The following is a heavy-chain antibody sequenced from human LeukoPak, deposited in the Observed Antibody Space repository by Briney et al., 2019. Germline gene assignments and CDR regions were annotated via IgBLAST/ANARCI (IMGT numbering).Heavy chain of an antibody. CDR2: SGSGDNT. J-gene: IGHJ6*01. D-gene: IGHD1-7*01. CDR3: AEGARITETTVAPVV. CDR1: GFIFSSYA. Sequence: GASLRLSCAASGFIFSSYAMTWVRQAPGKGLEWVSVSGSGDNTFYADSVKGRFTISRDNSKNTLYLQINNLRAEDTAVYYSAEGARITETTVAPVVWGRGTTVTVSS. V-gene: IGHV3-23*01.